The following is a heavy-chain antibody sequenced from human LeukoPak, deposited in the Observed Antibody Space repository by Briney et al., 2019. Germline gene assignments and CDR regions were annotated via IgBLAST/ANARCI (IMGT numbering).Heavy chain of an antibody. CDR2: INVGNGNT. CDR3: ARESAHAFDI. Sequence: ASVEVSCKASGYTFTNYAMHWVRQAPGQRLEWMGWINVGNGNTKYSQKFQGRVTITRDTSASTAYMELRSLRSEDTAVYYCARESAHAFDIWGQGTMVTVSS. CDR1: GYTFTNYA. V-gene: IGHV1-3*01. J-gene: IGHJ3*02.